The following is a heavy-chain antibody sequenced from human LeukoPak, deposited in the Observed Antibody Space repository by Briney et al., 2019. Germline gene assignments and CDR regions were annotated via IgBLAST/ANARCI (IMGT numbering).Heavy chain of an antibody. CDR1: GYTFTAYY. J-gene: IGHJ4*02. D-gene: IGHD6-19*01. Sequence: ASVKVSCKASGYTFTAYYMHWVRLAPGQGLEWMGWITPNSGSTNYAQKFQGRVTMTRDTSISTAYMELSRLRSDDTAVYYCARDLYVKAEAGTVYYWGQGTLVTVSS. CDR2: ITPNSGST. CDR3: ARDLYVKAEAGTVYY. V-gene: IGHV1-2*02.